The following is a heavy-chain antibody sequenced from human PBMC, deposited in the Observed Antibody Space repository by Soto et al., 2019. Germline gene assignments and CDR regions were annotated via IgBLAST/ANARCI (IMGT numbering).Heavy chain of an antibody. V-gene: IGHV3-23*01. J-gene: IGHJ4*02. CDR2: VSDDGGTT. CDR3: AKADTGHFRPFEY. CDR1: GFTFSNYA. D-gene: IGHD3-9*01. Sequence: EAQLLESGGGLVQPGESLRLSCAASGFTFSNYAMSWVRQAPGKGPEWVSVVSDDGGTTFYADSVRARFTISRDNSKNTVDLQMNSLRAEDTAVYYCAKADTGHFRPFEYCGQGTLVTVSS.